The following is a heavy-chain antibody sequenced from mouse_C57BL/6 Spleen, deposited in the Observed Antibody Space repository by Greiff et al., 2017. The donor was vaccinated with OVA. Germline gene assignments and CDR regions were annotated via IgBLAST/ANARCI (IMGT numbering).Heavy chain of an antibody. CDR2: LYPGSGST. J-gene: IGHJ3*01. Sequence: VQLPPPWPALVPPVASVPLSFPASFFPFPRSCLSFVQPRPFLFLALIGDLYPGSGSTNYNEKFKSKATLTVDTSSSTAYMQLSSLTSEDSAVYYCARTGGSPWFAYWGQGTLVTVSA. V-gene: IGHV1-55*01. CDR3: ARTGGSPWFAY. D-gene: IGHD1-1*01. CDR1: FFPFPRSC.